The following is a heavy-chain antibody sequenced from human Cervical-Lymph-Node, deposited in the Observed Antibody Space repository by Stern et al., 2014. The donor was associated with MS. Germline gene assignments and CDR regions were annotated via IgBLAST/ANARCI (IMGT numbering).Heavy chain of an antibody. V-gene: IGHV1-18*01. CDR1: GFALTSAG. J-gene: IGHJ5*02. D-gene: IGHD1-14*01. Sequence: QVQLVESGAELKKPGASVKVSCKAPGFALTSAGISWVRQAPGQGLEWMGGISAYNVTTNYAQRFQDRVNMTTDTSTSTAYMELRSLRSDDTAVYYCARHSIKGYNCFDTWGQGTLVTVSS. CDR2: ISAYNVTT. CDR3: ARHSIKGYNCFDT.